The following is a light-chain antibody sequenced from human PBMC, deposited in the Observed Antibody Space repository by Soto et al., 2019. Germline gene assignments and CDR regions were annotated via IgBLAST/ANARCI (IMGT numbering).Light chain of an antibody. CDR3: QHYYASQWT. Sequence: EIVLTQSPGTLSLAPGERATLSCRAGQSLHSKYFTWYQQIPGQAPRLLIYGGSNRATGIPDRFSGSGSGTDFTLTISRLETEDFAVYYCQHYYASQWTFGQGTKVEI. CDR1: QSLHSKY. CDR2: GGS. V-gene: IGKV3-20*01. J-gene: IGKJ1*01.